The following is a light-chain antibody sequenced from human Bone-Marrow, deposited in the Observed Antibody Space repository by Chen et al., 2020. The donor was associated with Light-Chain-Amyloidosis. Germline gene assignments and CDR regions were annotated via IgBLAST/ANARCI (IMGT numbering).Light chain of an antibody. CDR3: QVWDRSSDRPV. J-gene: IGLJ3*02. CDR2: DDS. CDR1: NSGSTS. V-gene: IGLV3-21*02. Sequence: SYVLTQPSSVSVAPGQTATIACGGTNSGSTSVHWYQQTPGQAPLLVVYDDSDRPSGIPERLSGSNSGNTATLTVSRVEAGDEAAYYCQVWDRSSDRPVFGGGTKLTVL.